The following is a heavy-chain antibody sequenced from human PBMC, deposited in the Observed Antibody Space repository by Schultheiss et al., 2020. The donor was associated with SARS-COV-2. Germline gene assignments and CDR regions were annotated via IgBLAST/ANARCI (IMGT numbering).Heavy chain of an antibody. CDR1: GGSFSGYY. J-gene: IGHJ6*02. Sequence: SQTLSLTCAVYGGSFSGYYWSWIRQPPGKGLEWIGSIYYSGISYFYPSLMSRVTISVDTSKNQFSLKLSSVTAADTAVYYCARQGEGSSWHIRYYYYYGMDVWGQGTTVTVSS. V-gene: IGHV4-34*01. CDR3: ARQGEGSSWHIRYYYYYGMDV. D-gene: IGHD6-13*01. CDR2: IYYSGIS.